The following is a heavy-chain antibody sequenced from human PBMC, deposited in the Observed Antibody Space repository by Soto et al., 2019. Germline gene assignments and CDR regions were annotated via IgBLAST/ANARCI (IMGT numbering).Heavy chain of an antibody. J-gene: IGHJ6*02. Sequence: QVQLQESGPGLVKPSQTLSLTCTVSGDSISSTNNYWSWIRQHPGKGLEWIGYIYYSGSTYYNPSLKRRPDISVDTSKNQFSLKLSSMTAADTAVYYCARTVCSSASCYGYYYYGLDVWGQGTTVTVSS. CDR3: ARTVCSSASCYGYYYYGLDV. V-gene: IGHV4-31*03. CDR1: GDSISSTNNY. D-gene: IGHD2-2*01. CDR2: IYYSGST.